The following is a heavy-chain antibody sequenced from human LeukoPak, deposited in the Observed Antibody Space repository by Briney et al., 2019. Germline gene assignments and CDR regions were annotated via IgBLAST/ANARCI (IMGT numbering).Heavy chain of an antibody. J-gene: IGHJ6*02. CDR1: GYTFTGYY. V-gene: IGHV1-2*02. Sequence: ASVKVSCKASGYTFTGYYMHWVRQAPGQGLEWMGWINPNSGGTNYGQKFQGRVTMTRDTSISTAYMELSRLRSDDTAVYYCARVVVAAHYYYGMDVWGQGTTVTVSS. CDR3: ARVVVAAHYYYGMDV. CDR2: INPNSGGT. D-gene: IGHD2-15*01.